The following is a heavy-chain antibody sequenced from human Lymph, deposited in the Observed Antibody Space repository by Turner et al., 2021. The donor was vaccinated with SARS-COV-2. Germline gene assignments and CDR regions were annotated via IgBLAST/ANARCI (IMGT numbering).Heavy chain of an antibody. CDR2: ISYDGSNK. CDR1: GFAFSTYA. Sequence: QVQLVESGGGVVQPGRSLRLSCAASGFAFSTYAMHWVRQGPGKGLEWVAVISYDGSNKYYADSVKGRFTISRDNSKNTLYLQMNSLRAEDTAVYYCARGPGGNYGPYFDYWGQGTLVTVSS. V-gene: IGHV3-30-3*01. CDR3: ARGPGGNYGPYFDY. J-gene: IGHJ4*02. D-gene: IGHD3-10*01.